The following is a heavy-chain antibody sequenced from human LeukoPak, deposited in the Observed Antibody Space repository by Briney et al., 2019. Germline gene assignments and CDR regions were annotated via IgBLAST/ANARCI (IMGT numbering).Heavy chain of an antibody. CDR1: GFTFDDYT. CDR3: AKGGCSSTSCYLQGYYYYYMDV. D-gene: IGHD2-2*01. V-gene: IGHV3-43*01. J-gene: IGHJ6*03. CDR2: ISWDGDST. Sequence: GGSLRLFCAASGFTFDDYTIHWVRQAPGKGLEWVSLISWDGDSTYYADSVKGRFTISRDNSKNSLYLQMNSLRTEDTALYYCAKGGCSSTSCYLQGYYYYYMDVWGKGTTVTVSS.